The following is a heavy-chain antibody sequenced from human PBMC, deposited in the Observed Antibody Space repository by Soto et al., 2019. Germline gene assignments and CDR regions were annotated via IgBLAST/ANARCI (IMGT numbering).Heavy chain of an antibody. J-gene: IGHJ1*01. CDR3: AMDYRDRPEYFQH. CDR1: GYTFTSYG. D-gene: IGHD4-17*01. V-gene: IGHV1-18*01. CDR2: INPLKGHT. Sequence: QVQLVQSGTDLKKPGASVKVSCKASGYTFTSYGISWVRQAPGQGLEWMGWINPLKGHTQYSQTAQGRVTLTTDTSSNTAYMEMTTLRVDDTAVYYCAMDYRDRPEYFQHWGQGTLVTVSS.